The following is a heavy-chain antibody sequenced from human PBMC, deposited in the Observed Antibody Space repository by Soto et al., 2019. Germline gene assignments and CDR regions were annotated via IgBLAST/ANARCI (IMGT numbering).Heavy chain of an antibody. CDR1: GGFLSESY. D-gene: IGHD3-16*02. J-gene: IGHJ5*02. V-gene: IGHV4-34*01. CDR2: INHVGGT. Sequence: SETLSLTCAVYGGFLSESYWTWIRQPPGKGLEWIGEINHVGGTNYNPSLKSRVTMSVDTSQNQFSLRLISVTAADTAMYFCVRISYQLHSSVLWLHTWGQGTPVTVSS. CDR3: VRISYQLHSSVLWLHT.